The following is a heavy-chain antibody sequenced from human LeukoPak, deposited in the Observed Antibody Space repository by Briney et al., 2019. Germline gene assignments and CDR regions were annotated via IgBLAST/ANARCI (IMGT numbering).Heavy chain of an antibody. V-gene: IGHV3-30*04. CDR2: ISYDGSNK. D-gene: IGHD5-18*01. CDR3: ARDRPYSYGYYFDY. Sequence: GRSLRLSCAASGFTFSSYAMHWVRQAPGKGLEWVAVISYDGSNKYYADSVKGRFTISRDNSKNTLYLQMSSLRAEDTAVYYCARDRPYSYGYYFDYWGQGTLVTVSS. CDR1: GFTFSSYA. J-gene: IGHJ4*02.